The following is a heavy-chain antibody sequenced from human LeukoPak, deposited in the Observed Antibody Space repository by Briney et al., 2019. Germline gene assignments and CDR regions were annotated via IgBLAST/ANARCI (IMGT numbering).Heavy chain of an antibody. V-gene: IGHV3-21*04. CDR2: ITSSSSYI. CDR3: ARGYYYDTSGYGSIFDY. Sequence: GGSLRLSCAASGFTFSTYNMNWVRHAPGKGLEWISSITSSSSYIYYADSVKGRFTISRDNAKTSLFLQMNSLRAEDTAVYYCARGYYYDTSGYGSIFDYWGQGTLVTVSS. J-gene: IGHJ4*02. D-gene: IGHD3-22*01. CDR1: GFTFSTYN.